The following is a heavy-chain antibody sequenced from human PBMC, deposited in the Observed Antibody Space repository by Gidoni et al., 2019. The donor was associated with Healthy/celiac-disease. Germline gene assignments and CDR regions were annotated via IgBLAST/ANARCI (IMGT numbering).Heavy chain of an antibody. J-gene: IGHJ6*02. CDR2: IYSGGST. CDR1: GFTVSSNY. V-gene: IGHV3-53*01. D-gene: IGHD1-1*01. Sequence: EVQLVESGGGLIQPGGSLRLSCAASGFTVSSNYMSWVRQAPGKGLEWVSVIYSGGSTYYADSVKGRVTISRDNSKNTLYLQMNSLRAEDTAVYYCARGQHDGVYYYYGMDVWGQGTTVTVSS. CDR3: ARGQHDGVYYYYGMDV.